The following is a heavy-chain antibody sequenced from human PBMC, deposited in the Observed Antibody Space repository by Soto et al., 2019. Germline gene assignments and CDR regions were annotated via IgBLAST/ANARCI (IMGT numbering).Heavy chain of an antibody. D-gene: IGHD3-3*01. CDR1: GYTFTSYD. V-gene: IGHV1-8*01. J-gene: IGHJ3*02. CDR3: ARGRGVYDFWSGYTTGAFDI. CDR2: MNPNSGNT. Sequence: ASVKVSCKASGYTFTSYDINWVRQATGQGLEWMGWMNPNSGNTGYAQKFQGRVTMTRNTSISTAYMELSSLRSEDTAVYYCARGRGVYDFWSGYTTGAFDIWGQGTMVTVSS.